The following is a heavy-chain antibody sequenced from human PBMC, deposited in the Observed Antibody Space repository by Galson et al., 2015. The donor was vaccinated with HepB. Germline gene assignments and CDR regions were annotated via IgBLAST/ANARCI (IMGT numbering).Heavy chain of an antibody. CDR3: AKDVHVLETTTYYDYVWGSYRSTGGMDV. CDR1: GFTFSSYG. J-gene: IGHJ6*02. CDR2: ISYDGSNK. Sequence: SQRLSCAASGFTFSSYGMHWVRQAPGKGLEWVAVISYDGSNKYYADSVKGRFTISRDNSKNTLYLQMNSLRAEDTAVYYCAKDVHVLETTTYYDYVWGSYRSTGGMDVWGQGTTVTVSS. D-gene: IGHD3-16*02. V-gene: IGHV3-30*18.